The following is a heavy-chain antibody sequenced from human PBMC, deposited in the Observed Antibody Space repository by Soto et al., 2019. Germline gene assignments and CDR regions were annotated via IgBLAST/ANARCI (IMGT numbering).Heavy chain of an antibody. V-gene: IGHV3-33*01. J-gene: IGHJ6*02. CDR1: GFTFSSYG. CDR3: ARDQDSRGWWGRVGMDV. Sequence: QVQLVESGGGVVQPGRSLRLSCAASGFTFSSYGMHWVRQAPGKGLEWVAVIWYDGSNKYYADSVKGRFTISRDNSKSALYLQMNSLRAEDTAVYCCARDQDSRGWWGRVGMDVWGQGTTVTVSS. D-gene: IGHD6-19*01. CDR2: IWYDGSNK.